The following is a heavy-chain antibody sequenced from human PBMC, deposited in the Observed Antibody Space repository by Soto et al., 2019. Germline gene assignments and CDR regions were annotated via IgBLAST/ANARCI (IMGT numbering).Heavy chain of an antibody. CDR2: IIPIFGTA. J-gene: IGHJ6*02. D-gene: IGHD1-20*01. CDR3: ARDVTGTPLERDYGMDV. V-gene: IGHV1-69*01. Sequence: QVQLVQSGAEVKKPGSSVKVSCKASGGTFSSYAISWVRQAPGQGLEWMGGIIPIFGTANYAQKFQGRVTITADESTSTAYMELSSLSSEDMAVYYCARDVTGTPLERDYGMDVWGQGTTVTVSS. CDR1: GGTFSSYA.